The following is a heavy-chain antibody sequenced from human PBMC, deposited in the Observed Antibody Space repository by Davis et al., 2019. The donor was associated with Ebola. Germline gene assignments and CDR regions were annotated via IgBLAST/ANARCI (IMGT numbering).Heavy chain of an antibody. CDR2: ISSSSSTI. J-gene: IGHJ4*02. D-gene: IGHD3-3*01. Sequence: ETLSLTCAASGFTFSSYSMNWVRQAPGKWLEWVSYISSSSSTIYYADSVKGRFTISRDNAKNSLYLQMNSLRDEDTAVYYCARGLVTIWGQGTLVTVSS. CDR3: ARGLVTI. CDR1: GFTFSSYS. V-gene: IGHV3-48*02.